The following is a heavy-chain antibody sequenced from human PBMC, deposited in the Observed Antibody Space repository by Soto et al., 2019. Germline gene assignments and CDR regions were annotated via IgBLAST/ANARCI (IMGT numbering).Heavy chain of an antibody. CDR1: GYTFTDYH. Sequence: ASVKVTCKASGYTFTDYHIHWVRQAPGQGLEFMGWINANNGGAGSAQQFQGRVTVTRDTSITTVYMELSNLRSDDTAVYYCAREGGSETLQPSYNWFDTWGQGTLVTVSS. J-gene: IGHJ5*02. CDR2: INANNGGA. D-gene: IGHD6-25*01. V-gene: IGHV1-2*02. CDR3: AREGGSETLQPSYNWFDT.